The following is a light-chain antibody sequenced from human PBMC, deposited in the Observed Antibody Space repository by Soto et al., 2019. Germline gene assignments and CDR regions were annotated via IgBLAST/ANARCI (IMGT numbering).Light chain of an antibody. CDR2: DTV. CDR3: STYSRRFLGV. V-gene: IGLV2-14*03. Sequence: QSALTQPASVSGSPGQSITISCTGTSSDVGDFHFVSWYQQQPGKVPKLLIFDTVNRPSEVSSRFSGSKSGNTASLTISGLQADDEADYYRSTYSRRFLGVFGGGTKVTVL. J-gene: IGLJ1*01. CDR1: SSDVGDFHF.